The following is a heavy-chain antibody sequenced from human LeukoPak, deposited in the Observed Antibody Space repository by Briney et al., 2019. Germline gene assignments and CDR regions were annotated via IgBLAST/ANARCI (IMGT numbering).Heavy chain of an antibody. CDR2: IIPIFGTA. CDR3: ARETGLNSYYYDSSGYYYRGDYFDY. D-gene: IGHD3-22*01. V-gene: IGHV1-69*06. CDR1: GGTFSSYA. J-gene: IGHJ4*02. Sequence: SVKVSCKASGGTFSSYAISWVRQAPGQGLEWMGGIIPIFGTANYAQKFQGRVTITADKSTSTAYMELSSLRSEDTAVYYCARETGLNSYYYDSSGYYYRGDYFDYWGQGTLVTVSS.